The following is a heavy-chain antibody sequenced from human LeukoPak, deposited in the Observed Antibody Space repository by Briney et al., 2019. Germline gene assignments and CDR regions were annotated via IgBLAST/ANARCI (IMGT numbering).Heavy chain of an antibody. CDR3: ARELPRIGGQTDASDI. V-gene: IGHV3-74*01. CDR1: GFTSSGDW. D-gene: IGHD3-16*01. J-gene: IGHJ3*02. CDR2: SKNDRSST. Sequence: PGGSLRLSCAVSGFTSSGDWMHCVRQAPGKGLVWVSRSKNDRSSTSYADSVKGRFTISRDNAKNTLYLQMNSLRAEDTAVYYCARELPRIGGQTDASDIWGQGTMVTVS.